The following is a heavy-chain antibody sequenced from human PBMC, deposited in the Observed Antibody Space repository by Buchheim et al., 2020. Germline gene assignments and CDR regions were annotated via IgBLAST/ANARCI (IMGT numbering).Heavy chain of an antibody. CDR1: GFTFSSYS. D-gene: IGHD6-19*01. V-gene: IGHV3-21*01. Sequence: EVQLVESGGGLVKPGGSLRLSCAASGFTFSSYSMNWVRQAPGKGLEWVSSISSSSSYIYYADSVKGRFTISRDNAKNSLYLQMNSLRAEDTAVYYCARGKFPYSSGWYAMGWFDPWGQGTL. J-gene: IGHJ5*02. CDR2: ISSSSSYI. CDR3: ARGKFPYSSGWYAMGWFDP.